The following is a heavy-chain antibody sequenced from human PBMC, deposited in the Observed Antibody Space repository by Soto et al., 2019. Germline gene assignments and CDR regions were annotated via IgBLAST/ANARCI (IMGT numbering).Heavy chain of an antibody. V-gene: IGHV1-2*02. CDR3: AKDNGVLANLDH. Sequence: ASVKVSCKASGYTFTGQYMHWVRQAPGQGLEWMGWITPNSGVTNDAQKFQGRVTMTRDTSISTAYTELSRLTSDDTAVYFCAKDNGVLANLDHWGQGTPVTVSS. J-gene: IGHJ5*02. D-gene: IGHD2-8*01. CDR2: ITPNSGVT. CDR1: GYTFTGQY.